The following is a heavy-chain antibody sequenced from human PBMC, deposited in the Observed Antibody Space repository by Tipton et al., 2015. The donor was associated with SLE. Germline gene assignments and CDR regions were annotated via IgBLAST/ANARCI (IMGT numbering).Heavy chain of an antibody. CDR3: ARASGNVPFDY. J-gene: IGHJ4*02. CDR2: INHSGGP. Sequence: TLSLTCAVCGGSFSGYYWSWIRQPPGKGLEWIGEINHSGGPNYNPSLKSRVTISVDTSKNQFSLKLNSVTAADTAVYYCARASGNVPFDYWGQGTLVTVSS. D-gene: IGHD3-10*01. V-gene: IGHV4-34*01. CDR1: GGSFSGYY.